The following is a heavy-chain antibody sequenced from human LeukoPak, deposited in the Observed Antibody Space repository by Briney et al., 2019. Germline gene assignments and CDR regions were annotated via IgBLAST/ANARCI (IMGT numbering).Heavy chain of an antibody. Sequence: PPGGSLRLSCAASGFTFTTNAMTWVRQAPGKGLECVSAITGDGITTYYADSVKGRFTISRDNSRYILYLQLTNLRAEDTAIYYCAKAYGTNGYFQLPIDFWGQGTLVTVSS. J-gene: IGHJ4*02. CDR1: GFTFTTNA. CDR2: ITGDGITT. V-gene: IGHV3-23*01. CDR3: AKAYGTNGYFQLPIDF. D-gene: IGHD2-8*01.